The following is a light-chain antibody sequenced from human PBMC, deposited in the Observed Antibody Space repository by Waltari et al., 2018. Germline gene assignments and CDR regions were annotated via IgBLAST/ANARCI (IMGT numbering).Light chain of an antibody. CDR3: QQAHRLPFI. J-gene: IGKJ2*01. CDR1: QDIISL. CDR2: GAS. Sequence: DIQLTQSPSSVSASVGHRVTITCRASQDIISLLAWYQQKPGRAPKLLIYGASTFQTGVSSRFSGGESGTNFTLTINSLQPEDFATYYCQQAHRLPFIFGQGTKLEIK. V-gene: IGKV1-12*01.